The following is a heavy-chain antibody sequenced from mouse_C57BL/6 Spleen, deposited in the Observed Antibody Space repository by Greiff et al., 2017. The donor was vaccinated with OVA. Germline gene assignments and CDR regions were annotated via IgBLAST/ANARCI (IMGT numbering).Heavy chain of an antibody. J-gene: IGHJ4*01. V-gene: IGHV1-52*01. Sequence: VQLQQPGAELVRPGSSVKLSCKASGYTFTSYWMHWVKQRPIQGLEWIGKIDPSDSETHYNQKFKNKATLTVDKSSSTAYMQLSSLTSEDSAVYYCAYSGNAMDYWGQGTSVTVSS. CDR3: AYSGNAMDY. D-gene: IGHD3-2*02. CDR2: IDPSDSET. CDR1: GYTFTSYW.